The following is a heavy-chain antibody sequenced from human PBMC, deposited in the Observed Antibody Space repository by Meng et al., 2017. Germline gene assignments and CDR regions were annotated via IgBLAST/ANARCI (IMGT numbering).Heavy chain of an antibody. V-gene: IGHV1-69*01. Sequence: QVQRGQFGGEVNKPGASVKVSCKASGGTFSSYAIGWVRQAPGQGLEWMGGIIPIFGTANYAQKFQGRVTITADESTSTAYMELSSLRSEDTAVYYCARDDYSNYLPFDYWGQGTLVTVSS. CDR3: ARDDYSNYLPFDY. D-gene: IGHD4-11*01. CDR2: IIPIFGTA. J-gene: IGHJ4*02. CDR1: GGTFSSYA.